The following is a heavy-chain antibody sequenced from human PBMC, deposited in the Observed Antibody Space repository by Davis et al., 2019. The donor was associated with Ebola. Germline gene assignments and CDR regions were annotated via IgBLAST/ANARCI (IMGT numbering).Heavy chain of an antibody. CDR2: ISYDGSNK. D-gene: IGHD4-17*01. CDR3: AKDISSYGDYKDFYYYYGMDV. CDR1: GFTFSSYA. V-gene: IGHV3-30-3*01. J-gene: IGHJ6*04. Sequence: GGSLRLSCAASGFTFSSYAMHWVRQAPGKGLEWVAVISYDGSNKYYADSVKGRFTISRDNSKNTLYLQMNSLRAEDTALYYCAKDISSYGDYKDFYYYYGMDVWGKGTTVTVSS.